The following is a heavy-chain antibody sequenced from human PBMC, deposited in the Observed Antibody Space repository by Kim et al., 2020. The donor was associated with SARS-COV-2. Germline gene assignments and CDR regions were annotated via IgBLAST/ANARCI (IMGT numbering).Heavy chain of an antibody. V-gene: IGHV1-3*01. Sequence: ASVKVSCKASGYTFATYAMHWVRQAPGQRLEWMGWINAGNGNTKYSQKFQGRVTITRDTSASTAYMELSSLTSEDTAVHYCARGGVTYYYDAWGQGTLVT. CDR2: INAGNGNT. J-gene: IGHJ5*02. D-gene: IGHD3-22*01. CDR1: GYTFATYA. CDR3: ARGGVTYYYDA.